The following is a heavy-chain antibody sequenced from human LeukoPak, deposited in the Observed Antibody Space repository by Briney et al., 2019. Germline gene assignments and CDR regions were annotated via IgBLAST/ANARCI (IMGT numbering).Heavy chain of an antibody. Sequence: GGSLRLSCAASGFTFSSYGMHWVRQAPGKGLEWVAVIWYDGSNKYYADSVKGRFTISRDNSKNTLYLQMNSLRAEDTAVHYCARDWDYYGASYGMDVWGKGTTVTVSS. J-gene: IGHJ6*04. CDR1: GFTFSSYG. CDR2: IWYDGSNK. CDR3: ARDWDYYGASYGMDV. V-gene: IGHV3-33*01. D-gene: IGHD4/OR15-4a*01.